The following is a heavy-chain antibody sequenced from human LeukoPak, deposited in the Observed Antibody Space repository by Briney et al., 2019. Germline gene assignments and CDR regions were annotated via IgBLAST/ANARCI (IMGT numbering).Heavy chain of an antibody. D-gene: IGHD3-3*01. Sequence: ASVKVSCKASGYTFTGYYMHWVRQAPGQGLEWMGWINPNSGGTNYAQKFQGRVTMTRDTSISTAYMELSSLRSEDTAVYYCARTLRYYDFWSGPRGWFDPWGQGTLVTVSS. J-gene: IGHJ5*02. CDR1: GYTFTGYY. CDR3: ARTLRYYDFWSGPRGWFDP. V-gene: IGHV1-2*02. CDR2: INPNSGGT.